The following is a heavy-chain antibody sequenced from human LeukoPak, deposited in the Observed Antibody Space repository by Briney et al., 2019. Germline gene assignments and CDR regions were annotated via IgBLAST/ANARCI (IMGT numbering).Heavy chain of an antibody. CDR1: GCTFNSYA. CDR3: AKDHGAAVVPRRFDY. D-gene: IGHD2-21*01. J-gene: IGHJ4*02. CDR2: IYYAGGDT. Sequence: GGSLRLTCAASGCTFNSYAMSWVRQAPGKGPEWVSTIYYAGGDTYYADSVKGRFTVSRDNINTALHLQMDSLRVEDTAFYYCAKDHGAAVVPRRFDYWGRGTLVTVSS. V-gene: IGHV3-23*01.